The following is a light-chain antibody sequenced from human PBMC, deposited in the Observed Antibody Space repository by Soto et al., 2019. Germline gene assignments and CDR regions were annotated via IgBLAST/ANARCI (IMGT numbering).Light chain of an antibody. V-gene: IGLV2-14*01. CDR1: SSDVGAYNY. CDR3: SSFAGSSTFEV. CDR2: DVN. J-gene: IGLJ1*01. Sequence: QSVLTQPASVSGSPGQSITISCTGTSSDVGAYNYVSWYQHHPDTAPKLIIYDVNNRPSGVSKRFSGSKSGNTASLTISGLQAEDEADYYCSSFAGSSTFEVFGTGTKLTVL.